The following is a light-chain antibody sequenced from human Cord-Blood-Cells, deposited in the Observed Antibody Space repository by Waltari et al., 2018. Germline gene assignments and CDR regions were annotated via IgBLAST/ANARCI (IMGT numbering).Light chain of an antibody. CDR1: QSVCSY. CDR2: DAS. CDR3: QQRSNWPPWT. V-gene: IGKV3-11*01. Sequence: IELKQSPATLSLSPGERATLSCRASQSVCSYLAWYQQKPGQAPRLLIYDASNRATGIPARFSGSGSGTYFTLTISSLEPEDFAVYYCQQRSNWPPWTFGQGTKVEIK. J-gene: IGKJ1*01.